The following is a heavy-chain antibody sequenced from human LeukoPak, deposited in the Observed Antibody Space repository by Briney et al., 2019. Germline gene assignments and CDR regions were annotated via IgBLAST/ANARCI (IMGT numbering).Heavy chain of an antibody. CDR1: GFTFSSYA. CDR2: ISGSGGST. J-gene: IGHJ4*02. Sequence: GGSLRLSCAASGFTFSSYAMGWVRQAPGKGLEWVSAISGSGGSTYYADSVKGRFTISRDNSKNTLYLQMNSLRAEDTAVYYCAKDAPPITMVRGVLDYWGQGTLVTVSS. V-gene: IGHV3-23*01. D-gene: IGHD3-10*01. CDR3: AKDAPPITMVRGVLDY.